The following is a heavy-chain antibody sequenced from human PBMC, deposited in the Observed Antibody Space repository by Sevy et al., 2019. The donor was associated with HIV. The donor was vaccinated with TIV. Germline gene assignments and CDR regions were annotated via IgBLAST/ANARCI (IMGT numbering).Heavy chain of an antibody. CDR3: ARSPEFQYQMLYGRQKYNGMDV. J-gene: IGHJ6*02. D-gene: IGHD2-2*02. CDR1: GFSFSTYS. Sequence: GGSLRLSCAASGFSFSTYSMNWVRQAPGNGLEWVSSITSGSPYTYYVDSVKGRFSISIDNAKNSVFLQMNSLRVEDTAVYYCARSPEFQYQMLYGRQKYNGMDVWGQWTTVTVSS. V-gene: IGHV3-21*01. CDR2: ITSGSPYT.